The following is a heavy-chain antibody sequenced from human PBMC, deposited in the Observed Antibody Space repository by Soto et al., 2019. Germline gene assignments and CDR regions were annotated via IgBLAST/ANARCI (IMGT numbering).Heavy chain of an antibody. D-gene: IGHD3-3*01. CDR1: GGSISSYY. Sequence: PSETLSLTCTVSGGSISSYYWSWIRQPPGKGLEWIGYTYYSGSTNYNPSLKSRVTISVDTSKNQFSLKLSSVTAADTAVYYCARDYYDFWSGYYPRYYGMDVWGQGTTVTVSS. CDR3: ARDYYDFWSGYYPRYYGMDV. J-gene: IGHJ6*02. CDR2: TYYSGST. V-gene: IGHV4-59*01.